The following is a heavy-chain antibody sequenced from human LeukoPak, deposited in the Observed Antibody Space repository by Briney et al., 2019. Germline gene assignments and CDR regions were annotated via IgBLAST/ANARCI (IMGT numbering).Heavy chain of an antibody. V-gene: IGHV3-49*04. CDR1: GFTFGDYA. CDR2: IASETYGGTE. Sequence: GESLRLSCTVSGFTFGDYAMTWVRQAPGKGQEWVGFIASETYGGTEEYAASVKGRFTISRDDSKSIAYLQMNSLKTEDTAVYYCTRDQTPYYWGQGTLVTVSS. J-gene: IGHJ4*02. CDR3: TRDQTPYY.